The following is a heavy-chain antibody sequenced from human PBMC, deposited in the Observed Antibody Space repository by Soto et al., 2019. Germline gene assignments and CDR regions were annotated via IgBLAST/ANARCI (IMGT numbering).Heavy chain of an antibody. CDR3: SRVTIFGVAPGDY. Sequence: ASVKVSCKTSGYTFTSYGISWVRQAPGQGLEWMGWISAYDNNTNYAQKLQGRITMTTDPSTSTVYMELRSLRSDDTAVYYCSRVTIFGVAPGDYWGQGTLVTVSS. CDR1: GYTFTSYG. CDR2: ISAYDNNT. D-gene: IGHD3-3*01. V-gene: IGHV1-18*01. J-gene: IGHJ4*02.